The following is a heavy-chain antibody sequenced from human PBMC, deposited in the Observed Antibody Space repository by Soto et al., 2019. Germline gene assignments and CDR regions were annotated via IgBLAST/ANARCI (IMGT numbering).Heavy chain of an antibody. V-gene: IGHV1-18*01. J-gene: IGHJ4*02. CDR1: EDTFSIYT. CDR3: ARKDYYDSSGYRRDFDY. D-gene: IGHD3-22*01. CDR2: ISAYNDNT. Sequence: ASVKVSFKTSEDTFSIYTLSWVRQAPGQGLEWMGWISAYNDNTNYSQKLQGRVTMTTDTSTSTAYMELRSLRSDDTAVYYCARKDYYDSSGYRRDFDYWGQGTLVTSPQ.